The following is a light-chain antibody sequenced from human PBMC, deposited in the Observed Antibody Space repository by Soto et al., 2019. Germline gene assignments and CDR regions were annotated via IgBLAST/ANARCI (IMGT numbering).Light chain of an antibody. CDR1: QNVSTY. CDR2: DAS. Sequence: EIVLTQSPATLSLSPGERVTLSCRASQNVSTYLAWYQQKPGQAPRLLIYDASDRATGIPARFSGSGSGTDFTLTISSPEPEDSAMYYFQQRTNLLTFGPGTKVDIK. CDR3: QQRTNLLT. V-gene: IGKV3-11*01. J-gene: IGKJ3*01.